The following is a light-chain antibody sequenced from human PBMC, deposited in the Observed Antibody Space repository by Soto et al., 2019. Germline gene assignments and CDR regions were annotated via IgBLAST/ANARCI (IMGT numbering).Light chain of an antibody. CDR2: GAS. Sequence: EIVWTQSPGTLSLSPGERATLSCRASQRVSSSYLAWYQQRPGQAPRLLIYGASSRATGIPDRFSGSGSGTDFTLTISRVEPEDFAVYYCQEYGSSRTFGQGTKVEIK. J-gene: IGKJ1*01. CDR3: QEYGSSRT. V-gene: IGKV3-20*01. CDR1: QRVSSSY.